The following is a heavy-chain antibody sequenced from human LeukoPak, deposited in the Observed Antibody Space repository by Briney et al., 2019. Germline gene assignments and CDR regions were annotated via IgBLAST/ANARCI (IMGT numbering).Heavy chain of an antibody. CDR2: INHSGST. CDR1: GGSFSGYY. J-gene: IGHJ4*02. D-gene: IGHD6-13*01. Sequence: PSETLSLTCAVYGGSFSGYYWSWIRQPPGKGLEWIGEINHSGSTNYNQSLKSRVTISVDTSKNQFSLKLSSVTAADTAVYYCARGLRSSSWYFRDYWGQGTLVTVSS. V-gene: IGHV4-34*01. CDR3: ARGLRSSSWYFRDY.